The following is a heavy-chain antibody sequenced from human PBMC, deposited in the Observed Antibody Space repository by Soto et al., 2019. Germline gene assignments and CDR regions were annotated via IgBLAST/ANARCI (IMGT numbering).Heavy chain of an antibody. D-gene: IGHD3-3*01. Sequence: GGSLRLSCCASGVTFSSYAMNWVRQAPGKGLEWVGRIKSKTDGGTTDYAAPVKGRFTISRDDSKNTLYLQMNSLKTEDTAVYYCTTDYDLDDAFDIWGQGTMVTVSS. J-gene: IGHJ3*02. CDR1: GVTFSSYA. CDR2: IKSKTDGGTT. CDR3: TTDYDLDDAFDI. V-gene: IGHV3-15*07.